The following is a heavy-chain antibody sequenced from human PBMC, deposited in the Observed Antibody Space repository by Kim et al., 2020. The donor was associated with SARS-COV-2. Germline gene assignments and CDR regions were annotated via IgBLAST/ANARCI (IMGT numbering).Heavy chain of an antibody. Sequence: KFQGRVTITADESTSTAYMELSSLRSEDTAVYYCARERYYDSSGYYYFDYWGQGTLVTVSS. V-gene: IGHV1-69*01. J-gene: IGHJ4*02. CDR3: ARERYYDSSGYYYFDY. D-gene: IGHD3-22*01.